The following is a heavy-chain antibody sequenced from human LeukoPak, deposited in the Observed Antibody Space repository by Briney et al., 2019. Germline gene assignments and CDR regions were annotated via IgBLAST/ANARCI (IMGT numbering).Heavy chain of an antibody. J-gene: IGHJ3*02. Sequence: PSETLSLTCTVSGGSISSYYWSWIRQPPGKGLEWIGYIYYSGSTNYNPSLKGRVTIPVVTSKNQFSLKLSSVTAADTAIYYCARGGGAETVMVTGDDAFDMWGQGTMVTVSS. CDR2: IYYSGST. D-gene: IGHD5-18*01. CDR1: GGSISSYY. CDR3: ARGGGAETVMVTGDDAFDM. V-gene: IGHV4-59*01.